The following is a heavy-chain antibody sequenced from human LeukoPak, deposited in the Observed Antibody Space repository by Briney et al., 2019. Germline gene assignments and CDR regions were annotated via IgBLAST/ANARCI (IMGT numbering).Heavy chain of an antibody. D-gene: IGHD5-24*01. CDR3: ARSMVTIPIPGGY. V-gene: IGHV3-74*01. CDR1: GFTFSSYW. Sequence: GGSLKLSCAASGFTFSSYWMHWVRQAPGKGLVWVSRINSDGSSTSYADSVKGRFTISRDNAKNTLYLQMNSLRAEDTAVYYCARSMVTIPIPGGYWGQGTLVTVSS. J-gene: IGHJ4*02. CDR2: INSDGSST.